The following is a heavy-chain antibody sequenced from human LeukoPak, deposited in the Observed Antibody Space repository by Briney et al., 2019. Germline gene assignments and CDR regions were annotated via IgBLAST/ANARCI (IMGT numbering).Heavy chain of an antibody. J-gene: IGHJ4*02. V-gene: IGHV4-39*01. D-gene: IGHD4/OR15-4a*01. CDR1: GGSISSGSYY. CDR2: IYYSGST. Sequence: SETLSLTCTVSGGSISSGSYYWGWIRQPPGKGLEWIGSIYYSGSTYYNPSLKSRVTISVDTSKNQFSLKLSSVTAADTAVHYCARRAGAYSHPYDYWGQGTLVTVSS. CDR3: ARRAGAYSHPYDY.